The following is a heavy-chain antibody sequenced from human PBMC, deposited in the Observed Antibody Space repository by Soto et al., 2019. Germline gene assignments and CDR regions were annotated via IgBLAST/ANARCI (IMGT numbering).Heavy chain of an antibody. CDR1: GDSVSSNSAA. CDR2: TYYRSKWYN. CDR3: ARGYYYDSSGYYYFYYYYGMDV. V-gene: IGHV6-1*01. J-gene: IGHJ6*02. Sequence: KQSQTLSLTCAISGDSVSSNSAAWNWIRQSPSRGLEWLGRTYYRSKWYNDYAVSVKSRITINPDTSKNQFSLQLNSVTPEDTAVYYCARGYYYDSSGYYYFYYYYGMDVWGQGTTVTVSS. D-gene: IGHD3-22*01.